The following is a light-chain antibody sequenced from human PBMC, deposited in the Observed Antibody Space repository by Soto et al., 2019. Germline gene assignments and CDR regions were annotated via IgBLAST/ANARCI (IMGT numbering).Light chain of an antibody. Sequence: QPVLTQPASVSGSPGQSITISCTGTSSDIGFYDYVSWYQQHPGKAPKLIIYEVINRPSGVSNRFSGSKSGNTASLTISGLQAEDEADYSCSAYTSSSTLVFGGGTKLTVL. CDR3: SAYTSSSTLV. CDR1: SSDIGFYDY. J-gene: IGLJ3*02. V-gene: IGLV2-14*01. CDR2: EVI.